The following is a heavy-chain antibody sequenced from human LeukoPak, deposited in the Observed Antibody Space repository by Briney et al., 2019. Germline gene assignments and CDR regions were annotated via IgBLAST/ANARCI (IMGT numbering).Heavy chain of an antibody. D-gene: IGHD6-19*01. CDR1: GFTFTSSA. Sequence: GASVKVSCKASGFTFTSSAMQWVRQARGQRLERIGWIVVGSGNTNYAQKFQERVTITRDMSTSTAYMELSSLRSEDTALYYCAKDSQQGIPVATFLDYWGQGTLVTVS. J-gene: IGHJ4*02. CDR2: IVVGSGNT. CDR3: AKDSQQGIPVATFLDY. V-gene: IGHV1-58*02.